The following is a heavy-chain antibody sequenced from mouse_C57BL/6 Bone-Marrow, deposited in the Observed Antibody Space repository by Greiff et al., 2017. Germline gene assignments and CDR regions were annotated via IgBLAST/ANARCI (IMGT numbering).Heavy chain of an antibody. V-gene: IGHV1-69*01. D-gene: IGHD3-2*02. CDR3: ARGSGLPWFAY. CDR1: GYTFTSYW. Sequence: QVQLQQSGAELVMPGASVKLSCKASGYTFTSYWMHWVKQRPGQGLEGIGEIDPSDRYTNYNQKFKGKSTLTVDKSSSTAYMQLSSLTTEDSAVYYCARGSGLPWFAYWGQGTLVTVSA. J-gene: IGHJ3*01. CDR2: IDPSDRYT.